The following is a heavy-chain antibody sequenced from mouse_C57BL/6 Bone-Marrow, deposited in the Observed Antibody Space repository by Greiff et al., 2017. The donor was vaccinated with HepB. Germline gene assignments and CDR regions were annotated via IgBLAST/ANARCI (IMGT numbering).Heavy chain of an antibody. J-gene: IGHJ2*01. V-gene: IGHV1-31*01. CDR3: ASQIYYDYDGFDY. CDR2: IYPYNGVS. D-gene: IGHD2-4*01. Sequence: DVKLQESGPELVKPGASVKISCKASGYSFTGYYMHWVKQSHGNILDWIGYIYPYNGVSSYNQKFKGKATLTVDKSSSTAYMELRSLTSEDSAVYYCASQIYYDYDGFDYWGQGTTLTVSS. CDR1: GYSFTGYY.